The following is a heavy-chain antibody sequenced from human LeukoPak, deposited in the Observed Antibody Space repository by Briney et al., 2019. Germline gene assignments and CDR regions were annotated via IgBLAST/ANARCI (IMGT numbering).Heavy chain of an antibody. CDR2: IYSGGST. J-gene: IGHJ4*02. CDR3: ARDRGHYFDY. D-gene: IGHD2-15*01. V-gene: IGHV3-53*01. Sequence: GGSLRLSCAASGFTVSSNYMSWVRQAPGKGLEWVSVIYSGGSTYYADSVKGRFTISRDNAKNSLYLQMNSLRDEDTAVYYCARDRGHYFDYWGQGTLVTVSS. CDR1: GFTVSSNY.